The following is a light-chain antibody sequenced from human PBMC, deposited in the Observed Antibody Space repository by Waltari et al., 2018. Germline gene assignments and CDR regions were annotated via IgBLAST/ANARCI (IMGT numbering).Light chain of an antibody. CDR1: SSDVGTFNL. CDR2: EVS. V-gene: IGLV2-23*02. CDR3: CSYAGSRTYV. Sequence: QSALTQPASVSGSPGQSITIPCTGTSSDVGTFNLASWYQQHPGKVPKLIIYEVSKRPSGVSNHFSGSKSGNTASLTISGLRAEDEADYYCCSYAGSRTYVFGTGTKVTVL. J-gene: IGLJ1*01.